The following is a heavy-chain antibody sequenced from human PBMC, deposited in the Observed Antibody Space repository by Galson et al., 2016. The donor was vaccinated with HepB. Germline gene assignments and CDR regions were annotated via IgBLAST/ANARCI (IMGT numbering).Heavy chain of an antibody. CDR3: SLYYYDSSGFVEYFQQ. Sequence: SLRLSCAASGFTFTTYWMSWVRQAPGKGLEWVANIKQDGSEKYYVDSVKGRFTISRDNAKNSPYLQMNSLRAEDTAVYYCSLYYYDSSGFVEYFQQWGQGTRVTVSS. J-gene: IGHJ1*01. CDR2: IKQDGSEK. CDR1: GFTFTTYW. V-gene: IGHV3-7*03. D-gene: IGHD3-22*01.